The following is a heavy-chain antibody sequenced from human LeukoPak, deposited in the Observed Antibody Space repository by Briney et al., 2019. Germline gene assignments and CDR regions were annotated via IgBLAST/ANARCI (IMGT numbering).Heavy chain of an antibody. V-gene: IGHV3-74*01. CDR2: INSDGSST. D-gene: IGHD1-26*01. J-gene: IGHJ4*02. Sequence: GGSLRLSCAASGFTFSSYWMHWVRQAPGKGLVWVSRINSDGSSTSYADSVKGRFTISRDNAKNTLYLQMNSLRAEDTAVYYCAREWELSYYFDYWGQGTLVTVSS. CDR1: GFTFSSYW. CDR3: AREWELSYYFDY.